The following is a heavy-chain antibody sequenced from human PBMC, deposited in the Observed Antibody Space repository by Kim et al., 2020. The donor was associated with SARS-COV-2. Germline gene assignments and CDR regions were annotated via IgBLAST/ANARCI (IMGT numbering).Heavy chain of an antibody. CDR1: GFTFSDYY. CDR3: ASLDTAMGYYYYYGMDV. D-gene: IGHD5-18*01. CDR2: ISSSGSTI. V-gene: IGHV3-11*04. J-gene: IGHJ6*01. Sequence: GGSLRLSCAASGFTFSDYYMSWIRQAPGKGLEWVSYISSSGSTIYYADSVKGRFTISRDNAKNSLYLQMNSLRAEDTAVYYCASLDTAMGYYYYYGMDVGGKGPRSPSPQ.